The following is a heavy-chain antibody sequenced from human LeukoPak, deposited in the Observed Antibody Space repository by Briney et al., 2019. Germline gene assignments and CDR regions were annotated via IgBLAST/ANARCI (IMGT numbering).Heavy chain of an antibody. D-gene: IGHD3-3*01. CDR2: IYYSGNT. CDR1: GYSITNGYY. Sequence: SETLSLTCGVSGYSITNGYYWAWIRQPPGKGLEWIGNIYYSGNTYYNPSLKSRVTISVDTSKNQFSLKLSSVTAADTAVYYCARDGRYYDFWSGYYFDYWGQGTLVTVSS. J-gene: IGHJ4*02. CDR3: ARDGRYYDFWSGYYFDY. V-gene: IGHV4-38-2*02.